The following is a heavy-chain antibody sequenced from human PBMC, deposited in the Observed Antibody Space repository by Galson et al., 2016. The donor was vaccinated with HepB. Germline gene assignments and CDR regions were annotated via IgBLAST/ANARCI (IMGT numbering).Heavy chain of an antibody. V-gene: IGHV3-74*01. CDR3: VRDLNWSLDS. CDR2: IKPDGSYT. D-gene: IGHD1-1*01. Sequence: SLRLSCAASGFTFSSYAMSWVRQAPGKGLVCVSRIKPDGSYTNYADFVQGRFTISRDNARNILYLQMNSLRAEDTAVYYCVRDLNWSLDSWGQGTLVTVSS. CDR1: GFTFSSYA. J-gene: IGHJ4*02.